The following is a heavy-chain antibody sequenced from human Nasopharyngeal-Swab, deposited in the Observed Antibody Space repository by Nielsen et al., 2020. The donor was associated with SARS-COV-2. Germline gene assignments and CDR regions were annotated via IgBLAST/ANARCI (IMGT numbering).Heavy chain of an antibody. Sequence: GESLKISFAASGFTFSTYNMNWVRQTPGKGLEWVSSISASSSYIWYADSVKGRFTISRDNAENSLYLQMNNLRADDTAVYYCARTAAFCGGDCYSEFFQHWGQGTLVTVSS. D-gene: IGHD2-21*02. CDR3: ARTAAFCGGDCYSEFFQH. CDR2: ISASSSYI. CDR1: GFTFSTYN. V-gene: IGHV3-21*01. J-gene: IGHJ1*01.